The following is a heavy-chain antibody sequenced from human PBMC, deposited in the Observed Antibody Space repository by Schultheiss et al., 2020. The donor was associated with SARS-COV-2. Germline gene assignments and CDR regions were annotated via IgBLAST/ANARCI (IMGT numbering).Heavy chain of an antibody. D-gene: IGHD6-19*01. CDR2: IDTSGGET. CDR1: GFTFTNYP. J-gene: IGHJ1*01. CDR3: TFRTRGWSFHP. V-gene: IGHV3-23*01. Sequence: GGSLRLSCAASGFTFTNYPMSWVRQAPGKGLDWVSSIDTSGGETKYADSVKGRFTISRDNSKNTLHLQMNSLRAVDTAIYQCTFRTRGWSFHPWGQGTLVTVSS.